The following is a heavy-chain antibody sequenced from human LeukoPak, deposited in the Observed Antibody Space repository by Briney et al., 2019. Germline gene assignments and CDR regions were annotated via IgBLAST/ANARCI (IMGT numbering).Heavy chain of an antibody. CDR2: ISYDGRNK. CDR1: GFTFSSYG. D-gene: IGHD1-14*01. CDR3: ARGNRPVFDY. J-gene: IGHJ4*02. V-gene: IGHV3-30*03. Sequence: GRSLRLSCVASGFTFSSYGMHWVRQAPGKGLEWVAVISYDGRNKYYADSVKGRFTISRDNSKNTLYLQMNSLRAEDTAVFYCARGNRPVFDYWGQGTLVTVSS.